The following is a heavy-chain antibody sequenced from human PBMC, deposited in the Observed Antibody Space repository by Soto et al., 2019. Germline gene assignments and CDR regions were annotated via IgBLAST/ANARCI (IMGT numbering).Heavy chain of an antibody. Sequence: EVQLVESGGDLVKPGESLRLSCAASGFNFKNAWMTWVRQPPRKGLEWVGHIKSETDGGTTDYGAPVEGRFTISRDDSRNTLYLQMNSLKAEDTAVYYCTTKTTLWGPGRVDVWGQGTTVTVSS. D-gene: IGHD1-7*01. CDR2: IKSETDGGTT. J-gene: IGHJ6*02. V-gene: IGHV3-15*01. CDR1: GFNFKNAW. CDR3: TTKTTLWGPGRVDV.